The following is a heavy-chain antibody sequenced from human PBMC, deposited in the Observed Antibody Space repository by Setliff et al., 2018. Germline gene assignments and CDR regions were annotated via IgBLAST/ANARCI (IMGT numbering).Heavy chain of an antibody. CDR2: VYYSGTA. Sequence: SETLSLTCTVSDGSLSTYYWSWIRQPPGKGLEFIGYVYYSGTANYSPSLRSRLTISVDTSKNQFSLKLRSVTAADTAVYYCARGVTFRYFDFWGQGVPVPSPQ. J-gene: IGHJ4*02. V-gene: IGHV4-59*01. CDR3: ARGVTFRYFDF. CDR1: DGSLSTYY.